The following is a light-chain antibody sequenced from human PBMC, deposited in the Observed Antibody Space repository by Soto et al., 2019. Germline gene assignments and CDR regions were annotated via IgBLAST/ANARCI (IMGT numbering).Light chain of an antibody. CDR3: YSYAGGKNFYV. V-gene: IGLV2-23*02. Sequence: QSALTQPASVSGSPGQSITISCTGTSSDVGNFNLVSWYQHHPGKAPKLMIYEVTKRPSGVSNRFSGSKSGNTASLTISGLQADDEADYYCYSYAGGKNFYVFGTGTKLTVL. CDR2: EVT. CDR1: SSDVGNFNL. J-gene: IGLJ1*01.